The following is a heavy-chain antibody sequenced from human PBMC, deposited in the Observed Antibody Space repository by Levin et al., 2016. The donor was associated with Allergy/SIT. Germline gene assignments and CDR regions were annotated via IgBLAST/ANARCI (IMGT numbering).Heavy chain of an antibody. J-gene: IGHJ6*02. V-gene: IGHV3-33*01. D-gene: IGHD6-19*01. CDR3: ARDSKLREWLARGKIYQYYTMDV. Sequence: GESLKISCEASGFTFNKFGIHWVRQAPGKGLEWVALIWSDGTKQYFHDSIKGRIVISRDVSKNIVFLELNRLRVDDTAVYYCARDSKLREWLARGKIYQYYTMDVWGQGTAVIVS. CDR2: IWSDGTKQ. CDR1: GFTFNKFG.